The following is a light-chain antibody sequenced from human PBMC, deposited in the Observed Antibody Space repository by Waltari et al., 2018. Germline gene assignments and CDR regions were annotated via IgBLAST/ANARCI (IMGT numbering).Light chain of an antibody. J-gene: IGKJ1*01. V-gene: IGKV3-11*01. CDR1: QSVSRS. CDR3: HQRFNWPPWT. Sequence: IVLTQSPATLSLSPGDRATLSCRASQSVSRSLAWYQQKPGQAPRLVIYDSSNRATGIPARFSDSGSWTDFTLTITSLEPEDFAVYYCHQRFNWPPWTFGQGTKVEIK. CDR2: DSS.